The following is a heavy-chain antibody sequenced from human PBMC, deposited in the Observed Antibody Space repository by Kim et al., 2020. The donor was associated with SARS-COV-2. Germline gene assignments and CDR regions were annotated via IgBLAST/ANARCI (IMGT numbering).Heavy chain of an antibody. CDR3: ARQGNGMDV. Sequence: GSTYYNPSLEDLVTVSVATCKNQFSLKLSSVTAADTAVYYCARQGNGMDVWGQGTTVTVS. V-gene: IGHV4-39*01. CDR2: GST. J-gene: IGHJ6*02.